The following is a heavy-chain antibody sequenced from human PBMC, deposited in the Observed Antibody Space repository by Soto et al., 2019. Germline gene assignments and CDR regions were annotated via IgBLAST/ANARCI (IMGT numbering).Heavy chain of an antibody. D-gene: IGHD4-17*01. V-gene: IGHV1-18*01. Sequence: ASVKVSCKASGYTFTSYGISWVRQAPGQGLEWMGWISAYNGNTNYAQKLQGRVTMTTDTSTSTAYMELRSLRSDDTAVYYCARGFYGERYYYYMDVWGKGTTVTVSS. CDR1: GYTFTSYG. J-gene: IGHJ6*03. CDR2: ISAYNGNT. CDR3: ARGFYGERYYYYMDV.